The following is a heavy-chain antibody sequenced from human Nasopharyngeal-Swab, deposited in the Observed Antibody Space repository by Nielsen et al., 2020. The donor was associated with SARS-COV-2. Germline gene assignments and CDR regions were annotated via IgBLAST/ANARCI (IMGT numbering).Heavy chain of an antibody. CDR1: GGSISSYY. Sequence: GSLRLSCTVSGGSISSYYWSWIRQPPGKGLEWIGYIYYSGSTNYNPSLKSRVTISVDTSKNQFSLKLSSVTAADTAVYYCARVDYGDYLGYFDSWGQGTLVTVSS. J-gene: IGHJ4*02. D-gene: IGHD4-17*01. CDR3: ARVDYGDYLGYFDS. CDR2: IYYSGST. V-gene: IGHV4-59*01.